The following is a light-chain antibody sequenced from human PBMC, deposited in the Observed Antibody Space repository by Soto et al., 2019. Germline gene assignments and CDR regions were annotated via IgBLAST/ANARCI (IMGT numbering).Light chain of an antibody. V-gene: IGLV3-21*02. CDR3: SSYTNINTRACV. CDR2: DDR. Sequence: SYELTQPPSVSVAPGQTARITFGGTNIGRKSVHWYQQKPGQAPVVVVYDDRDRPSGIPERFSGSKSGNTASLTISGLQAEDEAEYYCSSYTNINTRACVFGTGTKLTVL. CDR1: NIGRKS. J-gene: IGLJ1*01.